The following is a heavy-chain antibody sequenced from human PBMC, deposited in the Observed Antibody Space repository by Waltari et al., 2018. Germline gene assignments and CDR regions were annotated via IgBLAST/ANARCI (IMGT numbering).Heavy chain of an antibody. CDR2: INPSGGST. J-gene: IGHJ4*02. Sequence: QVQLVQSGAEVKKPGASVKVSCKASGYTFTRYSIHWVRQAPGQGLEWMGIINPSGGSTTYAQKFQGRVTMTRDTSTSTVYMEVNSLRCEDTAVYYSARALSDYTEVDYWGQGTLVTVSS. V-gene: IGHV1-46*01. CDR3: ARALSDYTEVDY. D-gene: IGHD4-4*01. CDR1: GYTFTRYS.